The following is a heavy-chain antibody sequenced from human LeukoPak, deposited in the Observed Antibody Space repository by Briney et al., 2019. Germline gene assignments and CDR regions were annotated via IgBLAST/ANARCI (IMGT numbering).Heavy chain of an antibody. V-gene: IGHV4-59*01. D-gene: IGHD6-13*01. J-gene: IGHJ4*02. CDR2: IYSGNT. Sequence: SETLSLTCTVSGGSISNYYWSWIRQPPGKGLEWIGYIYSGNTNYNPSLKSRVTISVDTSKNQFSLKMSFENAADTDVYYCARVGTAALENWGQGTLVSVSS. CDR1: GGSISNYY. CDR3: ARVGTAALEN.